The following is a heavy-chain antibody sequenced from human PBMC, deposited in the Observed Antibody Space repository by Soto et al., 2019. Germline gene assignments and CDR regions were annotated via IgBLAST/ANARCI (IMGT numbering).Heavy chain of an antibody. D-gene: IGHD2-2*01. J-gene: IGHJ5*02. Sequence: QLQLQESGPGLVKPSETLSLTCSVSGASISSGSYYWGWVRQPPGKGLEWIANVFSDGTTYYTTSLNSRVTISVDTSKDQFSLRLRSVTTADTAVYYCASQGECGSTSCYGSWGQGTLVTVSS. CDR1: GASISSGSYY. CDR3: ASQGECGSTSCYGS. V-gene: IGHV4-39*01. CDR2: VFSDGTT.